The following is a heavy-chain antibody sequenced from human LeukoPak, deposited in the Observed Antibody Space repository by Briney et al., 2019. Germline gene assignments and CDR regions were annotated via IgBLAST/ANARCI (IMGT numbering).Heavy chain of an antibody. J-gene: IGHJ4*02. CDR1: GYTFSMYN. CDR2: INPSGGT. Sequence: ASVKVSCKASGYTFSMYNMHWVRQALGKGLEWMGIINPSGGTSYAQKLQGRITMTRDTSTSTLYMELSSLRSEDTAVYYCAREGVAGTGLDYWGQGTLVTVSS. D-gene: IGHD6-13*01. CDR3: AREGVAGTGLDY. V-gene: IGHV1-46*01.